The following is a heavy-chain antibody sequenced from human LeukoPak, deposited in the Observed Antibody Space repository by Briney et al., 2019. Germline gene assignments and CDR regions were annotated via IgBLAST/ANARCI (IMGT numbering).Heavy chain of an antibody. J-gene: IGHJ4*01. CDR2: IYPGDSNT. CDR1: GYTFNTHW. Sequence: GESLKIPCKGSGYTFNTHWIGWVRQMPGKGLEWMGIIYPGDSNTRYSPSFQGQVTISVDKSITTAYLQWTTLKASDTAMYYCARTYCSGGGCLGSFDYWGHGTLVTVSS. CDR3: ARTYCSGGGCLGSFDY. V-gene: IGHV5-51*01. D-gene: IGHD2-15*01.